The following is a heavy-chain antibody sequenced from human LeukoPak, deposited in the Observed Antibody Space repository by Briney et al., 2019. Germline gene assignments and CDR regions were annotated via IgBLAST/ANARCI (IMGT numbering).Heavy chain of an antibody. D-gene: IGHD2-15*01. CDR3: ARDDGGLGYCSGGSCYSHFDS. V-gene: IGHV3-7*01. Sequence: GGSLRLSCAASAFTFSNYWMSWVRQAPGKGLEWVANINKDGSAKSYADSVKGRFTISRDNAKNSLYLQMNSLRAEDTAVYYCARDDGGLGYCSGGSCYSHFDSWGQGTLVTVSS. CDR2: INKDGSAK. J-gene: IGHJ4*02. CDR1: AFTFSNYW.